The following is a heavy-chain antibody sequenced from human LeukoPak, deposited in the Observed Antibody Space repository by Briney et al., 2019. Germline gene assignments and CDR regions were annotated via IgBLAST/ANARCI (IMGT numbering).Heavy chain of an antibody. D-gene: IGHD3-22*01. CDR1: GCSISSYY. Sequence: SEPLSLTCHVPGCSISSYYWSWIPKPPGKGLEGFGYIYYSGSTNYNPSLKSPVTLSVDTTKNTFSLKLSSVTDPDTALFYCVGVFYYDSSGYPSPDYWGQGTLVTVSS. J-gene: IGHJ4*02. CDR2: IYYSGST. CDR3: VGVFYYDSSGYPSPDY. V-gene: IGHV4-59*01.